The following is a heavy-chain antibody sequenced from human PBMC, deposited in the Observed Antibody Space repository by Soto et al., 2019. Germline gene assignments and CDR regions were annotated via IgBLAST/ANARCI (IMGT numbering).Heavy chain of an antibody. V-gene: IGHV6-1*01. Sequence: SQTLSLTCAISGDSVSSNSVAWNWIRQSPSRGLEWLGRTYYRSKWYNDFAPSVKSRITINADTSKNQFSLQLNSVTPEDTAVYFCTRTRYSVSDNGMDVWGQGTTVTVSS. CDR3: TRTRYSVSDNGMDV. D-gene: IGHD1-26*01. CDR1: GDSVSSNSVA. CDR2: TYYRSKWYN. J-gene: IGHJ6*02.